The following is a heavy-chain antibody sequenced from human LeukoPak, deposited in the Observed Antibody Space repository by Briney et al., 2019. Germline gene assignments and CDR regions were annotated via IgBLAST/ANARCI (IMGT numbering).Heavy chain of an antibody. J-gene: IGHJ4*02. CDR2: INPNSGGT. Sequence: ASVKVSCKASGYTFAGYYMHWVGQAPGQGLEWMGRINPNSGGTSYAQKFQGRLTLTRATSITTAYMELSRLRSDDTAVYYCAREGGWYDLDYWGQGTLVTVSS. V-gene: IGHV1-2*06. CDR1: GYTFAGYY. CDR3: AREGGWYDLDY. D-gene: IGHD6-19*01.